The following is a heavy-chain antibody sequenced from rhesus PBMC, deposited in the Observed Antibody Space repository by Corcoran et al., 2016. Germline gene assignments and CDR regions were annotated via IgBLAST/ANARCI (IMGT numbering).Heavy chain of an antibody. CDR2: INGVSRNT. V-gene: IGHV4-165*01. CDR1: CDSISSDY. CDR3: AKYCSGTGCGYFEF. Sequence: QVQLQDSGPGLVKPSETLSLTCVVSCDSISSDYWGGVRQSPGKGLEWVGYINGVSRNTNYNPSFQSRVTISTDTSKHQFSLQLTSVPAGDTAIYYCAKYCSGTGCGYFEFWGQGALVTVSS. D-gene: IGHD2-21*01. J-gene: IGHJ1*01.